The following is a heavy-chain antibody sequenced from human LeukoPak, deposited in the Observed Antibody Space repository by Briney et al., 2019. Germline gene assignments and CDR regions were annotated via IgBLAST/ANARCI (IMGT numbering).Heavy chain of an antibody. Sequence: GGSLRLSCAASGFTFSSYSMNWVRQAPGKGLEWVSSISSSSSYIYYADSVKGRFTISRDNAKNSLYLQMNSLRAEDTAVYYCARDLSEYYYYGMDVWAKGPRSPSP. V-gene: IGHV3-21*01. J-gene: IGHJ6*02. CDR1: GFTFSSYS. D-gene: IGHD2/OR15-2a*01. CDR3: ARDLSEYYYYGMDV. CDR2: ISSSSSYI.